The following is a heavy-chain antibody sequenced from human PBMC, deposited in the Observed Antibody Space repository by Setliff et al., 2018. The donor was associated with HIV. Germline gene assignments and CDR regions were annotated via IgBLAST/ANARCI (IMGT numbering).Heavy chain of an antibody. D-gene: IGHD4-17*01. CDR2: IYSTGST. Sequence: PSETLSLTCTVSGASITSHYWSWIRQSPGRELERIGYIYSTGSTNYNPSLQSRVSISMVASRNQCSLKVTSVTAAATAVYYCAKGAGFYGDYTFDHWGQGRQVTVSS. J-gene: IGHJ4*02. V-gene: IGHV4-59*11. CDR3: AKGAGFYGDYTFDH. CDR1: GASITSHY.